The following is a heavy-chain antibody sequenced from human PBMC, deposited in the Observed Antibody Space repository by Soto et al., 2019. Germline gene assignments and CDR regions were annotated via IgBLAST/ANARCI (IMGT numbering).Heavy chain of an antibody. CDR2: IWYDGSNK. V-gene: IGHV3-33*01. CDR1: GFTFSSYG. J-gene: IGHJ3*02. Sequence: GGSLRLSCAASGFTFSSYGMHCVRQAPGKGLEWVAVIWYDGSNKYYADSVKGRFTISRDNSKNTLYLQMNSLRAEDTAVYYCARGHDYGDYALDIWGQGTMVTVSS. D-gene: IGHD4-17*01. CDR3: ARGHDYGDYALDI.